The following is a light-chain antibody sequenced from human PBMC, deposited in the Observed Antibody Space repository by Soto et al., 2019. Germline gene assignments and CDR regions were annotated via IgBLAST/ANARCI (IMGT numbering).Light chain of an antibody. V-gene: IGLV2-14*01. CDR3: TSYTSNNTLNLL. CDR1: SSDVGGYKY. Sequence: QSVLNQPASVSGSPGRSSTISCTGTSSDVGGYKYVSWYQQHPGKAPKLMIYEVSYRPSGVSNRFSGSKSGNTAALTISGLQAEDEADYFCTSYTSNNTLNLLFGEGTK. CDR2: EVS. J-gene: IGLJ2*01.